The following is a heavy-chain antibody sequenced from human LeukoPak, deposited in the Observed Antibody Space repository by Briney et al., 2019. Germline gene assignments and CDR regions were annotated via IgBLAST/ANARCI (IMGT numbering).Heavy chain of an antibody. Sequence: PGESLKISCQGSGYSFSSNWIGWVRQMPGKGLEWMGLIYPGDSETRYSPSFQGQVTISADKSISTAYVQWTSLKASDTAVYYCARRGNRSSGVYYGLDVWGQGTTVTVSS. V-gene: IGHV5-51*01. CDR1: GYSFSSNW. D-gene: IGHD4-23*01. J-gene: IGHJ6*02. CDR2: IYPGDSET. CDR3: ARRGNRSSGVYYGLDV.